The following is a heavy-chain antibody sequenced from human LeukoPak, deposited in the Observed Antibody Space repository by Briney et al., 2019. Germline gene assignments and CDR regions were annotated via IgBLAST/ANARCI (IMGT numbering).Heavy chain of an antibody. CDR2: ISSSSSYI. V-gene: IGHV3-21*01. CDR1: GFTFSSYS. CDR3: ARVARHYYGSGRQKPYYFDY. D-gene: IGHD3-10*01. J-gene: IGHJ4*02. Sequence: GGSLRLSCAASGFTFSSYSMNWVRQAPGKGLEWVSSISSSSSYIYYADSVKGRFTISRDNAKNSLYLQMNSLRAEDTAVYYCARVARHYYGSGRQKPYYFDYWGQGTLVTISS.